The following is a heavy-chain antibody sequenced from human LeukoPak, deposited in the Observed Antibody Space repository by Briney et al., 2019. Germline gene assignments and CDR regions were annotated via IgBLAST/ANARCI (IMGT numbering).Heavy chain of an antibody. CDR2: IYHSGST. V-gene: IGHV4-30-2*01. J-gene: IGHJ4*02. CDR1: GGSISSGGYY. Sequence: PSQTLSLTCTVSGGSISSGGYYWSWIRQPPGKGLEWIGYIYHSGSTYYNPSLKSRVTISVDRSKNQFSLKLSSVTAADTAVYYCARLARSAAAGLDYWGQGTLVTVSS. D-gene: IGHD6-13*01. CDR3: ARLARSAAAGLDY.